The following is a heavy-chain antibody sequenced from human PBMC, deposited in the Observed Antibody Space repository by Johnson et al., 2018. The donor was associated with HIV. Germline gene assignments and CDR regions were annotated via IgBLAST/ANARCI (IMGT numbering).Heavy chain of an antibody. CDR2: ISWDGGST. D-gene: IGHD3-22*01. Sequence: EVQLVESWGGLVQPGGSLRLSCAASGFTFDDYTMHWVRQAPGKGLEWVSLISWDGGSTYYADSVKGRFTISRYNSKNSLYLQMNSLRAEDTAVYYCARDAYGEDSSGSGDGAFDIWGQGTMVTVSS. V-gene: IGHV3-43*01. CDR3: ARDAYGEDSSGSGDGAFDI. J-gene: IGHJ3*02. CDR1: GFTFDDYT.